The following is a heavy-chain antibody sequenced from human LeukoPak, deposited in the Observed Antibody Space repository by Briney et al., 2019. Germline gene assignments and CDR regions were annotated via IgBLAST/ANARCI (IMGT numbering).Heavy chain of an antibody. CDR2: ISGSGGST. D-gene: IGHD6-13*01. V-gene: IGHV3-23*01. Sequence: GGSLRLSCAASGFTFSSYAMSWVRQAPGKGLEWVSVISGSGGSTYYADSLKGRFTISRDNSKNTLYLQMNSLRAEDTAVYYCAHPTEYSSSWYGNWFDPWGQGTLVTVSS. J-gene: IGHJ5*02. CDR3: AHPTEYSSSWYGNWFDP. CDR1: GFTFSSYA.